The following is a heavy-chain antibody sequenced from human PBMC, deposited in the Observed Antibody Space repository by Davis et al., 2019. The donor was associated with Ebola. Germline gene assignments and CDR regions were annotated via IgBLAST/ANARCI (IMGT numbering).Heavy chain of an antibody. CDR2: IYHSGST. CDR1: GGSTSSGGYS. D-gene: IGHD3-9*01. J-gene: IGHJ5*02. Sequence: SETLSLTCAVSGGSTSSGGYSCSSIRQPPGKGLEWIAYIYHSGSTYYNPSLKSRVTISVATSKNQFALKLSSVTAADTAVYYCASSILPGYTRRGGFDPWGQGTLVTVSS. CDR3: ASSILPGYTRRGGFDP. V-gene: IGHV4-30-2*02.